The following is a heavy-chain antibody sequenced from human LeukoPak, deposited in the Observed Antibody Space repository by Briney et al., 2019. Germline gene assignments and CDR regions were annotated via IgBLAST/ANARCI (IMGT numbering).Heavy chain of an antibody. CDR1: GGSFSGYY. CDR2: INHSGST. D-gene: IGHD3-16*02. J-gene: IGHJ5*02. CDR3: AREGHHGGVWGSYRYSVEGYWFDP. Sequence: SETLSLTCAVYGGSFSGYYWSWIRQPPGKGLEWIGEINHSGSTNYNPSLKSRVTISVDTSKNQFYLQLNSVTPEDTAVYYCAREGHHGGVWGSYRYSVEGYWFDPWGQGTLVTVSS. V-gene: IGHV4-34*01.